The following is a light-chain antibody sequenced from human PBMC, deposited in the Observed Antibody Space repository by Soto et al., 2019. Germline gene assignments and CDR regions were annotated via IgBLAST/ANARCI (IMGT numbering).Light chain of an antibody. CDR3: QQYATKWT. V-gene: IGKV1-5*01. CDR1: QRVARW. CDR2: GAS. Sequence: DIQMTQSPSTLTASVGDRAIITCRASQRVARWLAWYQQKPGKAPKVLIFGASNLESGVPSRFSGSGFGTQFTLTISSLQADDSATYYCQQYATKWTFGQGTKVEI. J-gene: IGKJ1*01.